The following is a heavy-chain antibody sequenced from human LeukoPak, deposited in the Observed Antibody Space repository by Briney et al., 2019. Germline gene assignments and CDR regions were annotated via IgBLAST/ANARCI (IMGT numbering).Heavy chain of an antibody. V-gene: IGHV3-20*01. CDR3: ARVVRTRSVSHSWFDP. D-gene: IGHD2-21*01. CDR2: INWNGGNT. CDR1: GFTFDDFG. Sequence: GVSRTLYCAASGFTFDDFGVMGLRQAPGKGRVGVLGINWNGGNTGHADSVKGRFTISRDNAKNSLYLQMNSLRAEDTALYHCARVVRTRSVSHSWFDPWGKGNLV. J-gene: IGHJ5*02.